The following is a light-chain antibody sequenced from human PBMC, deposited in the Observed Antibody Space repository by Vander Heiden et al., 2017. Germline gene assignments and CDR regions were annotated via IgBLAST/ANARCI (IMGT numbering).Light chain of an antibody. CDR3: QESYSTPRT. J-gene: IGKJ4*02. CDR2: VAS. CDR1: QSISSY. V-gene: IGKV1-39*01. Sequence: DIQMTHSPSSLSASVGDRVTIPCRASQSISSYLNWYQQKPGKAPQVLIYVASRWKSGVPARGSGRGSGTDFTRNISSLQAEDVATYYCQESYSTPRTFGEGTKVEIK.